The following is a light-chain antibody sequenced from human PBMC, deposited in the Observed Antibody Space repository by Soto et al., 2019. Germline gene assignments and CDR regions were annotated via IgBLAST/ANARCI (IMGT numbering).Light chain of an antibody. Sequence: QSALTQPASVSGSPGQSITISCTGTSSDVGNYNIVSWYQQHPGKAPKLMIYEGSKRPSGVSNRFSGSKSGNTASLTISILQAEDEADYYCCSYAGSSTDVFGTGTKVTVL. V-gene: IGLV2-23*01. CDR1: SSDVGNYNI. J-gene: IGLJ1*01. CDR2: EGS. CDR3: CSYAGSSTDV.